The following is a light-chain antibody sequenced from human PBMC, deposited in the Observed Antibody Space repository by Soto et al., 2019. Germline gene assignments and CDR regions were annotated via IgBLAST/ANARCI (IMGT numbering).Light chain of an antibody. Sequence: MTQSPTTLSVYPGERATLSCRASQSVRSNLAWYQQKPGKAPKLLIYAASSLQSGVPSRFSGSGSGTDFTLTISSLQPEDFATYYCQQANSFPLTCGGGTKVDIK. V-gene: IGKV1-12*01. CDR3: QQANSFPLT. CDR2: AAS. CDR1: QSVRSN. J-gene: IGKJ4*01.